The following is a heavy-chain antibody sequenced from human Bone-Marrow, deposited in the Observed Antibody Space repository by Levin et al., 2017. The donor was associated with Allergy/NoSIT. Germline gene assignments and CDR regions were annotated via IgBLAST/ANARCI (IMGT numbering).Heavy chain of an antibody. J-gene: IGHJ4*02. Sequence: SQTLSLTCTVSGGSIRSGGYYWSWIRQHPGKGLEWIGYIYYSGSTYYNPSLKSRVTISVDTSKNQFSLKLSSVTAADTAVYYCARAGAVAAHFDYWGQGTLVTVSS. CDR2: IYYSGST. CDR1: GGSIRSGGYY. D-gene: IGHD6-19*01. CDR3: ARAGAVAAHFDY. V-gene: IGHV4-31*03.